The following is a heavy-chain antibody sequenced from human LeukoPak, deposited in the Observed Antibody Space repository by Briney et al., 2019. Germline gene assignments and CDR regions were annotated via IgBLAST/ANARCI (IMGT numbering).Heavy chain of an antibody. CDR3: ARDSRDYYDSRSSDY. V-gene: IGHV3-53*01. CDR1: GFTVSNNY. J-gene: IGHJ4*02. Sequence: GGSLRLSCAVSGFTVSNNYMSWVRQAPGKGLEWVSVIYSGGSTYYADSVKGRFTISRDNSKNTLYLQMNSLRAEDTAVYYCARDSRDYYDSRSSDYWGQGTLVTVSS. CDR2: IYSGGST. D-gene: IGHD3-22*01.